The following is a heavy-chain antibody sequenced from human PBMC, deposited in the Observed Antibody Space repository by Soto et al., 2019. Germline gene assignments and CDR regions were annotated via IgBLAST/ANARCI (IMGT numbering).Heavy chain of an antibody. D-gene: IGHD4-17*01. CDR3: ARTLYGDNVDY. CDR1: RYTFTSCD. CDR2: MNPNSGNT. J-gene: IGHJ4*02. V-gene: IGHV1-8*01. Sequence: QVQLVQCGAEVKKPGASVKVSCKASRYTFTSCDISWVRQASGQGLEWMGWMNPNSGNTGYAQKFQGRVTMTRNTSISTAYMELSSLRSEHTAVYYCARTLYGDNVDYWGQGTLVTVSS.